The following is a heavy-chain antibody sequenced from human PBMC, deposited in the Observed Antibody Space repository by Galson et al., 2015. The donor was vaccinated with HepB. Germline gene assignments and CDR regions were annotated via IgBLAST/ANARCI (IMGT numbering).Heavy chain of an antibody. CDR2: INPYSGDT. CDR1: GYTFTGYY. D-gene: IGHD3-3*01. V-gene: IGHV1-2*02. J-gene: IGHJ6*03. Sequence: SVKVSCKASGYTFTGYYIHWVRQAPGQGLEWLGWINPYSGDTNYAQKFQGRVTMTRDTSITTAYMDLRRLRSDDTAVYYRARDLRDFWSGFPDYYYYYFDVWGKGTTVTVSS. CDR3: ARDLRDFWSGFPDYYYYYFDV.